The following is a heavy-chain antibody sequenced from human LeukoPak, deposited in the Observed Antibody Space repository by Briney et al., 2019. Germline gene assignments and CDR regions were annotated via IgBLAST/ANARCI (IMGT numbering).Heavy chain of an antibody. J-gene: IGHJ5*02. Sequence: SETLSLTCVLYGGSSSNYYWSWIRQPPGRGLEWIGEINHSGSTNYNPSLKSRVTISVDTSKNQFSLKLSSVTAADTAVYYCARRGPPRTMLRGVKSGWFDPWGQGTLVTVSS. V-gene: IGHV4-34*01. CDR1: GGSSSNYY. CDR3: ARRGPPRTMLRGVKSGWFDP. CDR2: INHSGST. D-gene: IGHD3-10*01.